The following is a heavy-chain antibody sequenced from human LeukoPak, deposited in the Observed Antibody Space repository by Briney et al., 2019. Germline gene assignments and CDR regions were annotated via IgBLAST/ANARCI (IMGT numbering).Heavy chain of an antibody. CDR2: ISAYNGNT. D-gene: IGHD3-22*01. V-gene: IGHV1-18*01. CDR1: GYTFTSYG. CDR3: AREGANYYDSSGYYFDY. Sequence: GASVKVSCKASGYTFTSYGISWVRQAPGQGLEWMGWISAYNGNTNYAQKLQGRVTMTTDTSTSTAYMELRSLRSDDTAVYYCAREGANYYDSSGYYFDYWDQGTLVTVSS. J-gene: IGHJ4*02.